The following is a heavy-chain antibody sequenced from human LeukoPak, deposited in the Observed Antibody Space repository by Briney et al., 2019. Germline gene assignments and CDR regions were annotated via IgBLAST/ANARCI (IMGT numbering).Heavy chain of an antibody. D-gene: IGHD2-2*01. Sequence: SVKVPCKASGGTFSSYAISWVRQAPRQGLEWMGGIIPIFGTANYAQKFQGRVTITADKSTSTAYMELSSLRSEDTAVYYCAIGWRYCSSTSCYFDYYYGMDVWGKGTTVTVSS. V-gene: IGHV1-69*06. CDR1: GGTFSSYA. CDR2: IIPIFGTA. J-gene: IGHJ6*04. CDR3: AIGWRYCSSTSCYFDYYYGMDV.